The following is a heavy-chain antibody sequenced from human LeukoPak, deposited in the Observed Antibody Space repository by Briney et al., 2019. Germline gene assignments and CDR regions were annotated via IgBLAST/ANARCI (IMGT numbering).Heavy chain of an antibody. Sequence: GGSLRLSCAASGFTFSDYWLHWVRQAPGKGLEWVSSIFPSGGEIHYADSVRGRFTISRDNSKSTLSLQMNSLRAEDTAIYYCATYRQVLLPFESWGQGTLVTVSS. CDR3: ATYRQVLLPFES. V-gene: IGHV3-23*01. D-gene: IGHD2-8*02. CDR2: IFPSGGEI. CDR1: GFTFSDYW. J-gene: IGHJ4*02.